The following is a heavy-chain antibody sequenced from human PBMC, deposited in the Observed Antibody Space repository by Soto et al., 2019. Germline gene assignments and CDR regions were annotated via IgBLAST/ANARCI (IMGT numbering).Heavy chain of an antibody. V-gene: IGHV3-21*01. CDR2: FGVSIPYI. D-gene: IGHD6-19*01. Sequence: GGSLRLSCAASGFTFSSYNMNWVRQAPGKGLEWVSSFGVSIPYIYYAESVKGRFTISRDNAKNSLFLQMNSLRAEDTAVYYCAREKAVAGISFDFWDQGT. J-gene: IGHJ4*02. CDR3: AREKAVAGISFDF. CDR1: GFTFSSYN.